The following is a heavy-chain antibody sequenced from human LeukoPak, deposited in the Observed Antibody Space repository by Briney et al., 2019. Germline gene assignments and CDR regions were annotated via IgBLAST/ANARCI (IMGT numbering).Heavy chain of an antibody. J-gene: IGHJ3*02. CDR2: ISSSSSYI. CDR1: GFTFSSYS. CDR3: ARVAPDAFDI. Sequence: GGSLRLSCAASGFTFSSYSMTWVRQAPGKGLEWVSSISSSSSYIYYADSVKGRFTISRDNAKNSLYLQMNSLRAEDTAVYYCARVAPDAFDIWGQGTMVTVSS. V-gene: IGHV3-21*01.